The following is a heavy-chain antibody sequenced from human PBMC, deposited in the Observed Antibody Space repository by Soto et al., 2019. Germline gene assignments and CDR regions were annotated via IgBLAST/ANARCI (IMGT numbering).Heavy chain of an antibody. CDR2: ISYDGTKK. J-gene: IGHJ4*02. D-gene: IGHD1-26*01. Sequence: VGSLRLSCAASGFSFSSYDMYWVRQAPGKGLEWVAAISYDGTKKYYADSVKGRFTLSRDNSKNTLYPQMNSLRAGDTAVYYCAKGSYSGVYSDFDYWGQGSLVTVSS. CDR3: AKGSYSGVYSDFDY. V-gene: IGHV3-30*18. CDR1: GFSFSSYD.